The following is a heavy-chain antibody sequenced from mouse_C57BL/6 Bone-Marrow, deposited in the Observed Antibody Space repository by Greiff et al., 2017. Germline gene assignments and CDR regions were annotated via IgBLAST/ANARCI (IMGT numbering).Heavy chain of an antibody. CDR3: ARSYDYDDYTMDY. CDR2: INPYNGDT. D-gene: IGHD2-4*01. CDR1: GYSFTGYF. J-gene: IGHJ4*01. V-gene: IGHV1-20*01. Sequence: EVQLQESGPELVKPGDSVKISCKASGYSFTGYFMNWVMQSHGKSLEWIGRINPYNGDTFYNQKFKGKATLTVDKSSSTAHMELRSLTSEDSAVYYCARSYDYDDYTMDYWGQGTSVTVSS.